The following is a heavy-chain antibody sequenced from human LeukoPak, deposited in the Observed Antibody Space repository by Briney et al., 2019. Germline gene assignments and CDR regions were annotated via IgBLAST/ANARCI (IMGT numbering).Heavy chain of an antibody. J-gene: IGHJ4*02. D-gene: IGHD4-23*01. CDR1: GGSISSGSYY. V-gene: IGHV4-61*02. CDR2: IYTSGST. CDR3: AREENGDYGGNVGSQFDY. Sequence: PSQTLSLTCTVSGGSISSGSYYWSWIRQPAGKGLEWIGRIYTSGSTNYNPSLKSRVTISVDTSKNQFSLKLSSVTAADTAVYYCAREENGDYGGNVGSQFDYWGQGTLVTVSS.